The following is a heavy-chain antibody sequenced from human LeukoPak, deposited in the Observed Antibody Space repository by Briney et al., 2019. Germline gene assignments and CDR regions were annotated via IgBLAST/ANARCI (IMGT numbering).Heavy chain of an antibody. V-gene: IGHV4-4*07. Sequence: SETLSLTCTVSGGSINSYWSWIRQPAGKGLEWIGRISGSGTITYNPALQSRLSISIDTSKNQFSLKLMSVTAADTAVYYCARAGSSSLPLLFWGQGTLVTVSS. CDR1: GGSINSY. J-gene: IGHJ4*02. CDR2: ISGSGTI. D-gene: IGHD6-13*01. CDR3: ARAGSSSLPLLF.